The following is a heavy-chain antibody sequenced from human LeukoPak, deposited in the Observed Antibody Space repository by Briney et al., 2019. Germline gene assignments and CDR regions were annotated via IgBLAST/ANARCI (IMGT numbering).Heavy chain of an antibody. CDR2: INHSGST. CDR3: ARGRSRGSSSWYEKYNWFDP. D-gene: IGHD6-13*01. V-gene: IGHV4-34*01. CDR1: GFTFSSYW. J-gene: IGHJ5*02. Sequence: PGGSLRLSCAASGFTFSSYWMSWIRHPPGKGLEWIGEINHSGSTNYNPSLKSRVTISVDTSKNQFSLKRSSVTAADTAVYYCARGRSRGSSSWYEKYNWFDPWGQGTLVTVSS.